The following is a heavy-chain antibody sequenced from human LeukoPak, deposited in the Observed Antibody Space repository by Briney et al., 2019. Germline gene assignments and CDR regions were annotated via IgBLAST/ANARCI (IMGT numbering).Heavy chain of an antibody. D-gene: IGHD3-10*01. J-gene: IGHJ3*02. CDR1: GGSISSYY. CDR2: IHYSGST. CDR3: ARTPYGSGRRNAFDI. Sequence: SETLSLTCTVSGGSISSYYWSWIRQPPGKGLEWIGYIHYSGSTNYNPSLKSRVTISVDTSKNQFSLKLSSVTAADTAVYYCARTPYGSGRRNAFDIWGQGTMVTVSS. V-gene: IGHV4-59*01.